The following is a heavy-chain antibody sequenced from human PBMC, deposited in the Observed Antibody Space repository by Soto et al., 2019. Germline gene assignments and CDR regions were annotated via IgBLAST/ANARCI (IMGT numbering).Heavy chain of an antibody. CDR3: ARSYYYGSGSHPEVDS. Sequence: EVQLVESGGGLVQPGGSLRLSCTVSGFTFSDHYMDWVRQAPGKGLEWVCRSRNKARRYTTEYAASGKGRFTISRDDSKNSLYLQMNSLVYEDTTVYYCARSYYYGSGSHPEVDSWGQGTPVTVSS. J-gene: IGHJ4*02. D-gene: IGHD3-10*01. CDR1: GFTFSDHY. CDR2: SRNKARRYTT. V-gene: IGHV3-72*01.